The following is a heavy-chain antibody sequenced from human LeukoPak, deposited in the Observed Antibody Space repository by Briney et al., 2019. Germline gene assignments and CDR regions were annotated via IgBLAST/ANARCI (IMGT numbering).Heavy chain of an antibody. J-gene: IGHJ4*02. D-gene: IGHD5-24*01. CDR2: IILILGIA. V-gene: IGHV1-69*10. Sequence: SVKVSCKASGVTFSSYAISWVRQAPGQGLEWMGWIILILGIANYAQKFQGRVTITADKSTSTAYMELSSLRSEDTAVYYCARGPTRGGYNYVWFDYWGQGTLVTVSS. CDR3: ARGPTRGGYNYVWFDY. CDR1: GVTFSSYA.